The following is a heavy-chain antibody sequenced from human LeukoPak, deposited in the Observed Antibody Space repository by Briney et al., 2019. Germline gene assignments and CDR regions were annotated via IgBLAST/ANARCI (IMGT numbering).Heavy chain of an antibody. D-gene: IGHD2-2*01. CDR1: GFTFSGSA. V-gene: IGHV3-73*01. Sequence: GGSLRLSCAASGFTFSGSAMHWVRQASGKGLEWVGRIRSKANSYATAYAASVKGRFTISRDDSKNTAYLQMNSLKTEDTAVYYCTRQSMYQLLSRFDPWGQGTLVTVSS. CDR3: TRQSMYQLLSRFDP. CDR2: IRSKANSYAT. J-gene: IGHJ5*02.